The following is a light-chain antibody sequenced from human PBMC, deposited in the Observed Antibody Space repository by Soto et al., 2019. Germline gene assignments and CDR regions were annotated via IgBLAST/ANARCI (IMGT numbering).Light chain of an antibody. CDR2: DAS. CDR3: QQRSNSPFT. V-gene: IGKV3-11*01. CDR1: QSVSSY. J-gene: IGKJ3*01. Sequence: EIVLTQSPATLSLSPGERATLSCRASQSVSSYLAWYQQKPGQAPRLLIYDASNRATGIPARFSGSGSGTDFTLTISSLEPEDFAIYYCQQRSNSPFTFGPGNKVDI.